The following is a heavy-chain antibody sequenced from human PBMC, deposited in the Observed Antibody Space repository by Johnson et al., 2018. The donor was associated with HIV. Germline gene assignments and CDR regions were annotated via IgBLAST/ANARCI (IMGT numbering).Heavy chain of an antibody. CDR1: GFTFSSYA. CDR3: ARAPGFSRAFDI. J-gene: IGHJ3*02. D-gene: IGHD3-10*01. V-gene: IGHV3-23*04. CDR2: ISGSGGST. Sequence: VQLVESGGGLVQPGGSLRLSCAASGFTFSSYAMSWVRQAPGKGLEWVSTISGSGGSTYYADSVKGRFTISRDNSKNTLYLQMNRLTAEDTAVYYCARAPGFSRAFDIRGQGTMVTVSS.